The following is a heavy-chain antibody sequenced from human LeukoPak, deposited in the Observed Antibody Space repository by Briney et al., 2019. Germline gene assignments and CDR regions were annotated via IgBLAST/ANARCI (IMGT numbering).Heavy chain of an antibody. CDR3: AGVHGIAAAGYR. D-gene: IGHD6-13*01. CDR2: ISGSGGST. CDR1: GFTFSSYA. V-gene: IGHV3-23*01. Sequence: GGSLRLSCAASGFTFSSYAMSWVRQAPGKGLEWVSAISGSGGSTYYADSVKGRFTVSRDNSKNTLYLQMNSLRAEDTAVYYCAGVHGIAAAGYRWGQGTLVTVSS. J-gene: IGHJ5*02.